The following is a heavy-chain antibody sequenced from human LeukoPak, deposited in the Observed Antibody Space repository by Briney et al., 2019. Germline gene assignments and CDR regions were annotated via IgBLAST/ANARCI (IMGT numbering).Heavy chain of an antibody. CDR1: GFTVSSNY. CDR3: ARVPVGSYSFDY. V-gene: IGHV3-66*01. CDR2: IYSGGST. Sequence: GGSLRLSCAASGFTVSSNYMSWVRQAPGKGLEWVSVIYSGGSTYYADSVKGRFTISRDNSKNTLYLQMNSLRAEDTAVYYCARVPVGSYSFDYWGQGTLVTVSS. D-gene: IGHD1-26*01. J-gene: IGHJ4*02.